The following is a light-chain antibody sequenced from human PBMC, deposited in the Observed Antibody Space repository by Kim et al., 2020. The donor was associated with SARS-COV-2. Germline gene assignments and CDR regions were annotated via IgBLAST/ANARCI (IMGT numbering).Light chain of an antibody. CDR3: QQYNSYSYT. V-gene: IGKV1-5*01. Sequence: ADRVTITCRASQSISSWLAWYQQKPGKAPKLLIYDASSLESGVPSRFSGSGSGTEFTLTISSLQPDDFATYYCQQYNSYSYTFGQGTKLEI. J-gene: IGKJ2*01. CDR1: QSISSW. CDR2: DAS.